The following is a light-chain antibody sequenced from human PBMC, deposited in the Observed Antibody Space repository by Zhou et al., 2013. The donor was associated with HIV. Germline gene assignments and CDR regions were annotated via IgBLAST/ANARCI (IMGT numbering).Light chain of an antibody. CDR2: GAS. J-gene: IGKJ1*01. CDR3: QQYGNSPWT. V-gene: IGKV3-20*01. CDR1: QSVTSSY. Sequence: EIVLTQSPGTLSLSPGERATLSCRASQSVTSSYLAWYQQKPVQAPRLLIYGASSRATGIPDRFSGSGSGTDFTLTINRLEPGDSAVYYCQQYGNSPWTFGHGTKVEIK.